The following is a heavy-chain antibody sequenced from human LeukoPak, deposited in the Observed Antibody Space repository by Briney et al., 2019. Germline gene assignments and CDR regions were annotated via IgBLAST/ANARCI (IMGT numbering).Heavy chain of an antibody. CDR1: GYTFTGYY. V-gene: IGHV1-2*02. D-gene: IGHD2-21*01. J-gene: IGHJ6*02. CDR2: VNPNSGGT. Sequence: ASVKVSCKASGYTFTGYYIHWVRQAPGQGLEWMGWVNPNSGGTIYEEKFQGRVNMTRDTSISTAYMELTGLRSDDTAVYYCARRLQIVWYGLDVWGQGTSVTVSS. CDR3: ARRLQIVWYGLDV.